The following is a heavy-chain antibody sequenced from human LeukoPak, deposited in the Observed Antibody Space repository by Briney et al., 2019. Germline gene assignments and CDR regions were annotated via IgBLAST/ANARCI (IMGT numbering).Heavy chain of an antibody. CDR3: AKGLRYFDWLFPDY. D-gene: IGHD3-9*01. J-gene: IGHJ4*02. CDR1: GFTFSSYA. V-gene: IGHV3-23*01. CDR2: ISGSGGST. Sequence: PGGSLRLSCAASGFTFSSYAMSWVRQAPGKGLEWVSAISGSGGSTYYADSVKGRFTISRDNSKNTLYLQMNSLRAEGTAVYYCAKGLRYFDWLFPDYWGQGTLVTVSS.